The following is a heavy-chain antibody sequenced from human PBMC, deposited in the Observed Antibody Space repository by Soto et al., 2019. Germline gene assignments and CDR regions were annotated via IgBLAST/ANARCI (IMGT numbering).Heavy chain of an antibody. CDR3: ARSYCADSVSCNWFDP. V-gene: IGHV4-59*01. J-gene: IGHJ5*02. CDR2: INYSGRS. D-gene: IGHD2-8*02. CDR1: GDSSSTYY. Sequence: QVQLQESGPGLVKSSETLSLTCSVSGDSSSTYYWGWIRQPPGKGLEWIGYINYSGRSNHNPCLKSRLSISVDASKKQVSLKLTSVTAADTAVYYCARSYCADSVSCNWFDPWGQGTLVVVSS.